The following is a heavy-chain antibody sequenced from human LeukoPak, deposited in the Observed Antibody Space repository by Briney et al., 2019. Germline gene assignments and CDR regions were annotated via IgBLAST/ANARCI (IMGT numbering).Heavy chain of an antibody. D-gene: IGHD6-19*01. Sequence: ASVKVSCKASGGTFSSYAISWVRQAPEQGLEWMGRIIPILGIANYAQKFQGRVTITADKSTSTAYMELSSLRSEDTAVYYCAREDSSEYYFDYWGQGTLVTVSS. CDR1: GGTFSSYA. CDR2: IIPILGIA. CDR3: AREDSSEYYFDY. J-gene: IGHJ4*02. V-gene: IGHV1-69*04.